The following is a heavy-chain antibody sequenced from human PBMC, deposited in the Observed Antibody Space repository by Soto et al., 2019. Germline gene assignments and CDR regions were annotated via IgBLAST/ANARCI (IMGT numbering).Heavy chain of an antibody. CDR2: IKSKTDGGTT. Sequence: GGSLRLSCAASGFTFSNAWMNWVRQAPGKGLEWVGRIKSKTDGGTTDYAAPVKGRFTISRDDSKNTLYLQMNSLKTEDTAVYYCAKDLRGLQYYYDSSGGWVDYWGQGT. CDR3: AKDLRGLQYYYDSSGGWVDY. V-gene: IGHV3-15*07. CDR1: GFTFSNAW. J-gene: IGHJ4*02. D-gene: IGHD3-22*01.